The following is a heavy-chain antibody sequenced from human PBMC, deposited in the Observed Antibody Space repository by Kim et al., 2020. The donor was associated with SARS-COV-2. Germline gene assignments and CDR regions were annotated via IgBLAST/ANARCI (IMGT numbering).Heavy chain of an antibody. CDR1: GGTFSSYA. V-gene: IGHV1-69*13. Sequence: SVKVSCKASGGTFSSYAISWVRQAPGQGLEWMGGIIPIFGTANYAQKFQGRVTITADESTSTAYMELSSLRSEDTAVYYCARDYGGNSGHDAFDIWGQGTMVTVSS. CDR2: IIPIFGTA. J-gene: IGHJ3*02. D-gene: IGHD4-17*01. CDR3: ARDYGGNSGHDAFDI.